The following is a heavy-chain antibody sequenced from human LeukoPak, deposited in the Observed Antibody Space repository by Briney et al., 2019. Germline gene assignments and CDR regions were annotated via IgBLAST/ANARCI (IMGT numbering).Heavy chain of an antibody. CDR3: ARESERNDGWFDP. J-gene: IGHJ5*02. V-gene: IGHV1-8*01. Sequence: RASVLVSCKASGYTFRIHDINWVRQAPGHGLEWMGWVSPKTGRTGYAQKFQGRVYMTTNASLSTAYMELSSLRSDDTAVYFCARESERNDGWFDPWGQGTLVTVSS. CDR1: GYTFRIHD. D-gene: IGHD1-1*01. CDR2: VSPKTGRT.